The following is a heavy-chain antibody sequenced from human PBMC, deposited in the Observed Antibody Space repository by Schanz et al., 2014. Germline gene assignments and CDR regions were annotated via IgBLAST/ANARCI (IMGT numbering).Heavy chain of an antibody. D-gene: IGHD1-1*01. CDR3: ARGGRTTYNYYYGMDV. CDR1: GGSISSYY. J-gene: IGHJ6*02. Sequence: QVQLQESGPGLVKPSETLSLTCTVSGGSISSYYWSWIRQPPGKGLEFIGYIYYSGSTYYNPSLKSRVTISEDTSKNQFSLKLSSVTAADTAVYYCARGGRTTYNYYYGMDVWGQGTTVTVSS. V-gene: IGHV4-59*12. CDR2: IYYSGST.